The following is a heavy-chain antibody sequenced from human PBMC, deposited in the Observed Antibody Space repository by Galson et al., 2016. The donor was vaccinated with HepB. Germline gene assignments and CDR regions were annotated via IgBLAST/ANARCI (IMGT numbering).Heavy chain of an antibody. CDR3: ARRPVGYCDGISCYSNDY. Sequence: SETLSLTCTVSGGSIFGYYWSWIRQPLGKGLEWVGHIFHTGTTDYNPSLKSRVTISVDTSKNHFSLKLSAVTAADTAMYYGARRPVGYCDGISCYSNDYWGQGTLVTVSS. D-gene: IGHD2-2*02. CDR2: IFHTGTT. CDR1: GGSIFGYY. J-gene: IGHJ4*02. V-gene: IGHV4-59*12.